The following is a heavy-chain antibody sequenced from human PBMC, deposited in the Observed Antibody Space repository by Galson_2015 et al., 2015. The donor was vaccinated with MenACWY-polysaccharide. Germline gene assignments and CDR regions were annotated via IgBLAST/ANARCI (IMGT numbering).Heavy chain of an antibody. V-gene: IGHV1-3*03. CDR1: GYSFTSYA. D-gene: IGHD2-15*01. CDR3: ARDTPGYCTGGNCEDFDY. Sequence: SCKASGYSFTSYAIHWVRQAPGQRLEWMGWINAGNGRTKYSQNFQGRVTITRDTSANTTYMELSSLTSEDMAVYYCARDTPGYCTGGNCEDFDYWGQGTLVTVSS. CDR2: INAGNGRT. J-gene: IGHJ4*02.